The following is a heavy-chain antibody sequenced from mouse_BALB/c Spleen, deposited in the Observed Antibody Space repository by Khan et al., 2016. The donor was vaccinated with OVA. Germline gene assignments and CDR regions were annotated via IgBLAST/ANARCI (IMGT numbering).Heavy chain of an antibody. Sequence: EVELVESGGGLVQPGGSLQLSCVASGFTFSNYGMSWVRQTPDKRLELVATINSNGGSTYYPDSVKGRFTISRDNGQNTLYLQMSSLRSEDTCMYYCSSDGYYETYFDYWGQGTTLTVSS. CDR2: INSNGGST. J-gene: IGHJ2*01. V-gene: IGHV5-6-3*01. CDR1: GFTFSNYG. CDR3: SSDGYYETYFDY. D-gene: IGHD2-3*01.